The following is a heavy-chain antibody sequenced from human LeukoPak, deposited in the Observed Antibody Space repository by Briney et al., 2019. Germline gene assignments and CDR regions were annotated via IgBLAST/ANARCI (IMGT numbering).Heavy chain of an antibody. Sequence: GASVKVSCRASGYTFTSYYMHWVRQAPGQGREWMGIIHPSGGNTSYAHKFQGRVTMGRDTSTSTVYMELRSLRSEDTAVYYCARDRPYYGLGSYDGHQVHDCCGMDVWGQGSTVTAS. CDR3: ARDRPYYGLGSYDGHQVHDCCGMDV. CDR2: IHPSGGNT. J-gene: IGHJ6*01. D-gene: IGHD3-10*01. CDR1: GYTFTSYY. V-gene: IGHV1-46*01.